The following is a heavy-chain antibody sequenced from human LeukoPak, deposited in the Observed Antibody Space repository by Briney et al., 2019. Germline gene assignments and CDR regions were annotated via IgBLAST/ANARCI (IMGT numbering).Heavy chain of an antibody. CDR1: GFRFSAYS. CDR3: ARGLPDSSGHYYGGDYFDF. V-gene: IGHV3-21*06. CDR2: ISSSSNYI. D-gene: IGHD3-22*01. J-gene: IGHJ4*02. Sequence: AGSLRLSCAGSGFRFSAYSMHWVRQAPRQGLRWVSSISSSSNYIHYADSLKGRFTISRDDAANSLYLQMNSLRAEDTALYYCARGLPDSSGHYYGGDYFDFWGQGILVTVSS.